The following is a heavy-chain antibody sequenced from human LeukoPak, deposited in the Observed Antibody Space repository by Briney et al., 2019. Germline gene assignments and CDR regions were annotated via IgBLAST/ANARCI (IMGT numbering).Heavy chain of an antibody. CDR2: VYYTGSI. V-gene: IGHV4-61*01. Sequence: SETLSLTCTVPGGSVASGSYYWSWIRRSPGTGLEWIGYVYYTGSIDYNPSLKSRVTISLDTSKNQFSLKLSSVTTADTAVYYCARASLSTLNSLDNWGQGTLVTVSS. CDR1: GGSVASGSYY. CDR3: ARASLSTLNSLDN. D-gene: IGHD5/OR15-5a*01. J-gene: IGHJ4*02.